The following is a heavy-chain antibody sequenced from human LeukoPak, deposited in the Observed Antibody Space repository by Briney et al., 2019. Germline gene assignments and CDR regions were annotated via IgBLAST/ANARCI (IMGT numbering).Heavy chain of an antibody. V-gene: IGHV4-4*07. J-gene: IGHJ4*02. CDR3: AREELDSGSYVY. CDR1: GGSISSYY. D-gene: IGHD1-26*01. CDR2: IYTSGST. Sequence: SETQSLTCTVSGGSISSYYWSWIRQPAGKGLEWIGRIYTSGSTNYNPSLKSRVTMSVDTSKNQFSLKLSSVTAADTAVYYCAREELDSGSYVYWGQGTLVTVSS.